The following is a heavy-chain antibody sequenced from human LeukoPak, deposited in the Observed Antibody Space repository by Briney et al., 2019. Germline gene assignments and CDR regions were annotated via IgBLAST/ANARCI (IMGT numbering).Heavy chain of an antibody. J-gene: IGHJ4*02. CDR2: ISSSGSTI. CDR3: AREWTGGDY. D-gene: IGHD1-14*01. V-gene: IGHV3-48*03. CDR1: GFTFSSYE. Sequence: GGSLRLSCAASGFTFSSYEMNWVRQAPGKGLEWVSYISSSGSTIYYADSVKGRFTISRDNATNSLYLQMNSLRAEDTAVYYCAREWTGGDYWGQGTLVTVSS.